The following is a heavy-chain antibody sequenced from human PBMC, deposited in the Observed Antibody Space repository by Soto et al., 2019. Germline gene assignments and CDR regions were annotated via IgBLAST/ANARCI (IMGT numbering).Heavy chain of an antibody. Sequence: QVQLQQWGAGLLKPSETLSLTCAVYGGSFSGYYWSWIRQPPGKGLEWIGEINHSGSTNYNPSLTSRVTLSVDTSKHHFSLKLTSSTAADTAVYYCARGLFTMVRGVIIKRGWFDPWGQGTLVTVSS. J-gene: IGHJ5*02. CDR1: GGSFSGYY. V-gene: IGHV4-34*01. CDR3: ARGLFTMVRGVIIKRGWFDP. CDR2: INHSGST. D-gene: IGHD3-10*01.